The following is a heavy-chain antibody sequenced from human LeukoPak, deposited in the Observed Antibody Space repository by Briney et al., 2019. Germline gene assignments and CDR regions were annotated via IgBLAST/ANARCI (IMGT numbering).Heavy chain of an antibody. J-gene: IGHJ4*02. CDR2: ISGGNNAI. V-gene: IGHV3-48*03. CDR3: ARGTAAAPLDY. D-gene: IGHD6-13*01. Sequence: GGSLRLSCAASGFTFTKYEMNWVRQAPGKGLEWISYISGGNNAIYYADSVKGRFTISRDNAKNSLYLQMNSLRADDTAVYYCARGTAAAPLDYWGQGTLVTVSS. CDR1: GFTFTKYE.